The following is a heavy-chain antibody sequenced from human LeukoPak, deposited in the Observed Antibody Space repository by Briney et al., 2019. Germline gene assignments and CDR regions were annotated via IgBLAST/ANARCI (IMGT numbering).Heavy chain of an antibody. D-gene: IGHD3-9*01. CDR1: GGSISSYY. Sequence: PSETLSLTCNVSGGSISSYYWSWIRLPPGKGLEWIGYLSKSGNTNYSPSLKSRVTIFGDTPKNQFFLKLSSVTAADTAMYYCARARYVNSFYAFDIWGQGTLVTVSS. V-gene: IGHV4-59*01. CDR3: ARARYVNSFYAFDI. CDR2: LSKSGNT. J-gene: IGHJ3*02.